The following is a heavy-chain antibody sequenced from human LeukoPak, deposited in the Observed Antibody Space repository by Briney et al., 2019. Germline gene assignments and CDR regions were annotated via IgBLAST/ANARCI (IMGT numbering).Heavy chain of an antibody. CDR1: GFTFSSYG. CDR2: IWYDGSNK. CDR3: ARESAIFGVVNYYFDY. D-gene: IGHD3-3*01. Sequence: GRSLRLSCAASGFTFSSYGMHWVRQAPGKGLEWVAVIWYDGSNKYFADSVKGRFTISRDNSKNTLYLQMNSLRAEDTAVYYCARESAIFGVVNYYFDYWGQGTLVTVSS. V-gene: IGHV3-33*01. J-gene: IGHJ4*02.